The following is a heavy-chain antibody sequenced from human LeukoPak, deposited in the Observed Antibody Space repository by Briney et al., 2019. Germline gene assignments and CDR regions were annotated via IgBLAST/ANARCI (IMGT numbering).Heavy chain of an antibody. Sequence: KPSETLSLTCTVSGGSISSYYWSWIRRPAGKGLEWIGRIYTSGSTNYNPSLKSRVTMSVDTSKNRFSLKLSSVTAADTAVYYCARAPSPHYYDSSGYFDYWGQGTLVTVSS. V-gene: IGHV4-4*07. D-gene: IGHD3-22*01. CDR2: IYTSGST. CDR1: GGSISSYY. J-gene: IGHJ4*02. CDR3: ARAPSPHYYDSSGYFDY.